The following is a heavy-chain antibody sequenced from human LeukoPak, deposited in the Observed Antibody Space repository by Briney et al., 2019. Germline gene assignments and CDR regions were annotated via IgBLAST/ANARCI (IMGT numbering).Heavy chain of an antibody. J-gene: IGHJ6*03. CDR1: GPSISSGGYY. CDR3: ARVRGLLWFGELPRSYYYYYYMDV. CDR2: IYYSAST. D-gene: IGHD3-10*01. Sequence: SATLSLTCPLSGPSISSGGYYWRWIRQHPGKGLAWIGYIYYSASTYYNPSPKRRVTISVDTSKNQFSLKLSPVTAADTAVYYCARVRGLLWFGELPRSYYYYYYMDVWGKGTTVTVSS. V-gene: IGHV4-31*03.